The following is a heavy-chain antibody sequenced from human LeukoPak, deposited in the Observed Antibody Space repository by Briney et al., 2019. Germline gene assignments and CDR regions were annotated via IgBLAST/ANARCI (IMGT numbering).Heavy chain of an antibody. D-gene: IGHD3-9*01. V-gene: IGHV1-2*02. CDR2: INPNSGGT. Sequence: ASVKVSCKASGYTFTGYYMHWVRQAPGQGLEWMGWINPNSGGTNYAQKFQGRVTMTTDTSTSTAYMELRSLRSDDTAVYYCARKRYFDWLLLDDYWGQGTLVTVSS. CDR1: GYTFTGYY. CDR3: ARKRYFDWLLLDDY. J-gene: IGHJ4*02.